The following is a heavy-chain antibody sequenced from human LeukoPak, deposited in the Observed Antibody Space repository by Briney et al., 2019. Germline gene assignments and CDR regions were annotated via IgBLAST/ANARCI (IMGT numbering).Heavy chain of an antibody. J-gene: IGHJ4*02. Sequence: GGSLRLSCAASGFTFSSYAMSWVRQAPGKGLEWVSAISDSGGNTYYADSVKGRFTISRDNFKNTLYLQMNSLRAEDTAVYYCARQAGFGELLTFDYWGQGTLVTVSS. CDR2: ISDSGGNT. D-gene: IGHD3-10*01. CDR1: GFTFSSYA. CDR3: ARQAGFGELLTFDY. V-gene: IGHV3-23*01.